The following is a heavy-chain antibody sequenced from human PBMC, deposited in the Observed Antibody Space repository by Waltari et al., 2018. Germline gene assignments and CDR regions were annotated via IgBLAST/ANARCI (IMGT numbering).Heavy chain of an antibody. J-gene: IGHJ6*02. V-gene: IGHV1-46*01. CDR1: EYTFTRSY. CDR2: INPSGGST. Sequence: QVQLVQSGAEVKKPGASVKISCKPSEYTFTRSYVHWVRQAPGQGLEWMGIINPSGGSTIYAQKFQGRVTMTRDTSTSTVYMELSSLRSEDTAVYYCASDTGALWMDVWGQGTTVTVSS. CDR3: ASDTGALWMDV. D-gene: IGHD2-21*01.